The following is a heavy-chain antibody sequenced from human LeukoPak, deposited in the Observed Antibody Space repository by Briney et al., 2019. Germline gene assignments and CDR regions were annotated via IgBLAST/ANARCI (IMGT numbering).Heavy chain of an antibody. CDR1: GFTFSSYA. J-gene: IGHJ6*03. CDR3: ARANTIFGVDYYYYMDV. D-gene: IGHD3-3*01. Sequence: PGGSLRLSCAASGFTFSSYAMHWVRQAPGKGLEYVSAISSNGGSTYYANSVKGRFTISRDNSKNTLYLQMGSLRAEDMAVYYCARANTIFGVDYYYYMDVWGKGTTVTVSS. V-gene: IGHV3-64*01. CDR2: ISSNGGST.